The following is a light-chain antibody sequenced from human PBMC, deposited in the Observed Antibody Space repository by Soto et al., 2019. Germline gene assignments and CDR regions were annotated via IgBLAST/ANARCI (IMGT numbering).Light chain of an antibody. V-gene: IGKV1-5*01. CDR1: QSINNW. CDR3: QQYNAYPWT. J-gene: IGKJ1*01. CDR2: DAS. Sequence: DIPMTQSPSTLSASVGDRVTITCRASQSINNWLAWYQQKPGKAPKILISDASSLESGVPSSFSGSGSGTEFTLTITSLQPDDFTTYFCQQYNAYPWTFGQGTKVEIK.